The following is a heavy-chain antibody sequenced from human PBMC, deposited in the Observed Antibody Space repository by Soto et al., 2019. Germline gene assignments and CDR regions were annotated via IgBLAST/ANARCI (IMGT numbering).Heavy chain of an antibody. J-gene: IGHJ4*02. CDR3: ASGAASAKAEGVDF. V-gene: IGHV1-2*02. Sequence: ASVKVSCKASGYTFSDYYINWVRQAPGQGLEWMGWMNPNTGSTSYAPHFQGGVTMTRDTSITTAFMELSRLRSGDTAVYYCASGAASAKAEGVDFWGQGTLVTVSS. D-gene: IGHD6-25*01. CDR1: GYTFSDYY. CDR2: MNPNTGST.